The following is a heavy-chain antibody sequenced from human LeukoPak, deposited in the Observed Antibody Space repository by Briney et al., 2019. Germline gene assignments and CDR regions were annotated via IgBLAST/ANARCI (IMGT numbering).Heavy chain of an antibody. CDR1: GFTFSSYG. D-gene: IGHD6-13*01. CDR3: AKEYGGSSWYGYYYGMDV. J-gene: IGHJ6*02. CDR2: IRYDGSNK. V-gene: IGHV3-30*02. Sequence: PGGSLRLSCAASGFTFSSYGMHWVRQAPGKGLEWVAFIRYDGSNKYYADSVKGRFTISRDNSKNTLYLQMNSLRAEDTAVYYCAKEYGGSSWYGYYYGMDVWGQGTTVTVSS.